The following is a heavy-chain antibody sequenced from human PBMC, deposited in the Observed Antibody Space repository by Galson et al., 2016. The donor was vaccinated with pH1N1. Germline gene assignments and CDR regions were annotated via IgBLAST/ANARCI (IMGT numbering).Heavy chain of an antibody. CDR3: ARGLAVAGTFYFDP. CDR2: IYTSGST. V-gene: IGHV4-61*09. J-gene: IGHJ4*02. CDR1: GGSISSGSYY. Sequence: TLSLTCSVSGGSISSGSYYWSWIRQPAEKGLEWIGYIYTSGSTSYNPSLKNRVTMSVDTSKNQFPLKLTSVTAADPAVYYCARGLAVAGTFYFDPWGQGTLVTVSS. D-gene: IGHD6-19*01.